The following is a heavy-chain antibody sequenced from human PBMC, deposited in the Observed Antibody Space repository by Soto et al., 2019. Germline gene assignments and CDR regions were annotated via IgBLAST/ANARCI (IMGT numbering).Heavy chain of an antibody. CDR3: ALGGVVPAASPAAGDDSAFDI. V-gene: IGHV1-2*04. CDR1: GYTFTGYY. J-gene: IGHJ3*02. Sequence: ASVKVSCKASGYTFTGYYMHWVRQAPGQGLEWMGWINPNSGGTNYAQKFQGWVTMTRDTSISTAYMELSRLRSDDTAVYYCALGGVVPAASPAAGDDSAFDIWGQGTMVTVSS. D-gene: IGHD2-2*01. CDR2: INPNSGGT.